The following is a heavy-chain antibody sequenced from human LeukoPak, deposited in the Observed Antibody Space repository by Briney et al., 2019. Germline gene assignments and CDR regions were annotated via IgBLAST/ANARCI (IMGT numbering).Heavy chain of an antibody. CDR1: GFTFDSYA. D-gene: IGHD3-10*01. J-gene: IGHJ4*02. Sequence: PGRSLRLSCAASGFTFDSYAIHWVRQAPGKGLEWVAVMSYDGRDKYYTDSVKGRFTISRDNSKNTLYLQMNSLRAGDTAVYYCVRDGDTAIRGVNFDYWGRGTLVTVSS. V-gene: IGHV3-30*04. CDR3: VRDGDTAIRGVNFDY. CDR2: MSYDGRDK.